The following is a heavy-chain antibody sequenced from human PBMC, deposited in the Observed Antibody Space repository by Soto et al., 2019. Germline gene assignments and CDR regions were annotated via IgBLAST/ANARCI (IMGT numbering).Heavy chain of an antibody. J-gene: IGHJ4*02. CDR2: IILPLGTP. D-gene: IGHD2-8*01. CDR1: GGNFNDYA. CDR3: GRYCTNTKCQGGYYLDY. Sequence: QVQLVQSGAEVKKPGSSVKLSCRASGGNFNDYAFSWVRQAPGQGLQWLGWIILPLGTPHYAQIFQGRVTITADGSTSTVYMELGSLRLDDTAVYYCGRYCTNTKCQGGYYLDYWGQGTPVTVSS. V-gene: IGHV1-69*01.